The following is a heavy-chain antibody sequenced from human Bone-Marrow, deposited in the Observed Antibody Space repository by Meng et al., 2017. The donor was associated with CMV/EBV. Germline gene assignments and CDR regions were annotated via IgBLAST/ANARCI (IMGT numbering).Heavy chain of an antibody. Sequence: SETLSLTCNVSGDSVSNTNYYWSWVRQPPGKGLNYIGYVYYTGSTNYGPSLKSRVTISLDTSKNQFSLKLSSVTAADTAVYYCARARGIAAAGTQGPFDYWGQGTLVTVSS. CDR3: ARARGIAAAGTQGPFDY. V-gene: IGHV4-61*01. CDR2: VYYTGST. D-gene: IGHD6-13*01. CDR1: GDSVSNTNYY. J-gene: IGHJ4*02.